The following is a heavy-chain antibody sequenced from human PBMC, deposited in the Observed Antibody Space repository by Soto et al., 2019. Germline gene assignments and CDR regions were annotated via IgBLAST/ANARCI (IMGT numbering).Heavy chain of an antibody. CDR2: IYPGDSES. V-gene: IGHV5-51*01. CDR3: ARHKYSSRKVDDAFDI. J-gene: IGHJ3*02. D-gene: IGHD2-2*01. CDR1: GYTFTSHW. Sequence: PGESLKISCKGSGYTFTSHWIAWVRQTPGKGLEWMGTIYPGDSESRYSTSFQGQVTISADKSISTAYLQWNSLKASDTAMYYCARHKYSSRKVDDAFDIWGQGTKVTVSS.